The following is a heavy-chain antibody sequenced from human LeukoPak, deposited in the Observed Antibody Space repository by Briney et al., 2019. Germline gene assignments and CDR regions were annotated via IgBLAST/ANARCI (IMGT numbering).Heavy chain of an antibody. CDR2: IYYSGTI. CDR3: AKEAGGPPAGPYNWFDP. V-gene: IGHV4-39*07. CDR1: GGSISSSSYY. Sequence: YPSETLSLTCTVSGGSISSSSYYWGWIRQPPGKGLEWIGSIYYSGTIYNNPSLKSRVTISVDTSKNQFSLKLSSVTAADTAVYYCAKEAGGPPAGPYNWFDPWGQGTLVTVSS. J-gene: IGHJ5*02.